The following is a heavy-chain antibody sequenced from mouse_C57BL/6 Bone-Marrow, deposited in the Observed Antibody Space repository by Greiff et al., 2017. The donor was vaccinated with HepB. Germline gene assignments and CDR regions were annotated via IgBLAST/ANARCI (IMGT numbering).Heavy chain of an antibody. CDR1: GFNIKDDY. CDR2: IDPENGDT. Sequence: EVQLKESGAELVRPGASVKLSCTASGFNIKDDYMHWVKQRPEQGLEWIGWIDPENGDTEYASKFQGKATITADTSSNTAYLQLSSLTSEDTAVYYCTRVLRWYFDVWGTGTTVTVSS. D-gene: IGHD1-1*01. CDR3: TRVLRWYFDV. V-gene: IGHV14-4*01. J-gene: IGHJ1*03.